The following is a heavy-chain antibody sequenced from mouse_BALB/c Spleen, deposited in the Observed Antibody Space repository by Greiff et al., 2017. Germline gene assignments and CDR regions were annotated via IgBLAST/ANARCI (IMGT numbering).Heavy chain of an antibody. CDR1: GYSITSDYA. D-gene: IGHD1-1*01. CDR3: ALYYYGSSYLYAMDY. Sequence: VQLQQSGPGLVKPSQSLSLTCTVTGYSITSDYAWNWIRQFPGNKLEWMGYISYSGSTSYNPSLKSRISITRDTSKNQFFLQLNSVTTEDTATYYCALYYYGSSYLYAMDYWGQGTSVTVAS. CDR2: ISYSGST. J-gene: IGHJ4*01. V-gene: IGHV3-2*02.